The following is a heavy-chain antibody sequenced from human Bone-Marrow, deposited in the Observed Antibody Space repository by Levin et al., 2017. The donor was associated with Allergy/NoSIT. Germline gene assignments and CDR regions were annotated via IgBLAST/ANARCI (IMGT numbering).Heavy chain of an antibody. CDR2: IYYSGST. V-gene: IGHV4-59*11. CDR1: GGSISSHY. Sequence: GSLRLSCTVSGGSISSHYWSWIRQPPGKGLEWIGYIYYSGSTKYNPSLKSRVTISIDTSKNQFSLKLSSVTAADAAVYYCAGGSGYPIDYWGQGTLVTVSS. CDR3: AGGSGYPIDY. J-gene: IGHJ4*02. D-gene: IGHD5-12*01.